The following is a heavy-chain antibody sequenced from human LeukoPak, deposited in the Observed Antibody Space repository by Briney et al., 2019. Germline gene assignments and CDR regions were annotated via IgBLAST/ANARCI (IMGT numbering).Heavy chain of an antibody. CDR1: GFTFSSYG. J-gene: IGHJ4*02. CDR3: ARDRPYGGKGDFDY. D-gene: IGHD4-23*01. CDR2: IRYDGSNK. Sequence: PGGSLRLSCAASGFTFSSYGMHWVRQAPGKGLEWVAFIRYDGSNKYYADSVKGRFTISRDNSKNTLFLQMNSLRAGDTAVYYCARDRPYGGKGDFDYWGQGTLVTVSS. V-gene: IGHV3-30*02.